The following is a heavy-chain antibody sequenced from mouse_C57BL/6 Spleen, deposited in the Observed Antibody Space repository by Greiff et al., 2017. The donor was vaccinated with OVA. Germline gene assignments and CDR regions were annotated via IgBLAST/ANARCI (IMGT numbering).Heavy chain of an antibody. Sequence: VQLQQPGAELVRPGSSVKLSCKASGYTFTSYWMHWVKQRPIQGLEWIGNIDPSDSETHYNQKFKDKATLTVDKSSSTAYMQLSSLTSEDSAVYYCARFCSSYWYFDVWGTGTTVTVSS. CDR2: IDPSDSET. D-gene: IGHD1-1*01. J-gene: IGHJ1*03. V-gene: IGHV1-52*01. CDR1: GYTFTSYW. CDR3: ARFCSSYWYFDV.